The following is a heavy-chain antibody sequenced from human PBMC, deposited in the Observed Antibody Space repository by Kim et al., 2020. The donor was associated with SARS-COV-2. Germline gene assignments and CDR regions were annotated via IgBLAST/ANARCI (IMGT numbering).Heavy chain of an antibody. CDR1: GGSISSYY. V-gene: IGHV4-59*01. D-gene: IGHD6-13*01. CDR3: ASVSSSWGYYFDY. CDR2: IYYSGST. Sequence: SETLSLTCTVSGGSISSYYWSWIRQPPGKGLEWIGYIYYSGSTNYNPSLKSRVTISVDTSKNQFSLKLSSVTAADTAVYYCASVSSSWGYYFDYWGQGTLVTVSS. J-gene: IGHJ4*02.